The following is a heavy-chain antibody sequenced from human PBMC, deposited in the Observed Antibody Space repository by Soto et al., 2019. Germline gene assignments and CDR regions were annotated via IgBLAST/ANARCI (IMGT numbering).Heavy chain of an antibody. CDR1: GYTFTSYG. J-gene: IGHJ6*02. V-gene: IGHV1-18*01. CDR2: ISAYNGNT. Sequence: ASVKVSCKASGYTFTSYGISWVRQAPGQGLEWMGWISAYNGNTNYAQKLHGRVTMTTDTSTSTAYMELRSLRSDDTAVYYCARDLVTIFGVVITYYYYGMDVWGQGTTVTVSS. D-gene: IGHD3-3*01. CDR3: ARDLVTIFGVVITYYYYGMDV.